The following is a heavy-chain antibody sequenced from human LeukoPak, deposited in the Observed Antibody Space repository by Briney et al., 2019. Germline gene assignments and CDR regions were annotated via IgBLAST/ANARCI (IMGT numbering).Heavy chain of an antibody. CDR1: GGSISSYY. CDR3: AKDWSILGSRYMDV. D-gene: IGHD3-3*01. Sequence: KSSETLSLTCTVSGGSISSYYWSWIRQPPGKGLEWIGYIYYSGSTNYNPSLKSRVTISVDRSKNQFSLKLSSVTAADTALYYCAKDWSILGSRYMDVWGKGTTVTVSS. V-gene: IGHV4-59*01. CDR2: IYYSGST. J-gene: IGHJ6*03.